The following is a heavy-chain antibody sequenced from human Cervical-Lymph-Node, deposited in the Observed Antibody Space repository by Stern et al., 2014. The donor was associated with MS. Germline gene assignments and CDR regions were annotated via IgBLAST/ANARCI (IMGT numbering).Heavy chain of an antibody. CDR2: IYYSGST. V-gene: IGHV4-30-4*01. J-gene: IGHJ5*02. Sequence: VKLQESGPGLVKPSQTLSLTCTVSGGSISSGDYYWSWIRQPPGQGLEWIGYIYYSGSTYYNPSLKSRVTISVDTSKNQFSLKLSSVTAADTAVYYCASANCSSTSCPNWFDPWGQGTLVTVSS. CDR3: ASANCSSTSCPNWFDP. CDR1: GGSISSGDYY. D-gene: IGHD2-2*01.